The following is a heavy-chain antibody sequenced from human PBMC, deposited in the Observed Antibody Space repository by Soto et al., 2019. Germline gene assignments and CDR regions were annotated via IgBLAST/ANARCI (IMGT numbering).Heavy chain of an antibody. CDR1: GYSISSGYY. J-gene: IGHJ6*02. Sequence: SETLSLTCAVSGYSISSGYYWGWIRQPPGKGLEWIGSIYHSGSTYYNPSLKSRVTISVDTSKNQFSLKLSSVTAADRAVYYCARDPSGYGDYGLCYYGMDVWGQGTTVTVSS. CDR3: ARDPSGYGDYGLCYYGMDV. V-gene: IGHV4-38-2*02. D-gene: IGHD4-17*01. CDR2: IYHSGST.